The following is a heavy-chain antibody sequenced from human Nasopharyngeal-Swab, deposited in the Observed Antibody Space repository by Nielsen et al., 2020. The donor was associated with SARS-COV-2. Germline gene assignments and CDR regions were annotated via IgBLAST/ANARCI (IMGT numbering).Heavy chain of an antibody. CDR3: TNGPTATTSQWFDY. J-gene: IGHJ4*02. V-gene: IGHV3-74*01. CDR1: GFSFTTTW. CDR2: INYDGTIT. Sequence: GGSLRLSCAVSGFSFTTTWFQWVRQAPGKGLAWVSIINYDGTITRYADSVKGRFTVSRDNARNTVYLHMNRLEPEDTAVYFCTNGPTATTSQWFDYWGQGTLVTVSS. D-gene: IGHD2-2*01.